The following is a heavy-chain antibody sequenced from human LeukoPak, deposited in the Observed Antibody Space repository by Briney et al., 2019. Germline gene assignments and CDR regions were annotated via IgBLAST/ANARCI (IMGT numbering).Heavy chain of an antibody. CDR2: IRDSGDTT. J-gene: IGHJ4*02. Sequence: GGSLRLSCAASGFTFSSYSMNWVRQAPGKGLEWVSAIRDSGDTTYYADSVKGRFTISRDNSKNTLYLQMNSLRVEDTAVYYCAKGSRIDYDSSGYYDYFDYWGQGTLVTVSS. CDR3: AKGSRIDYDSSGYYDYFDY. CDR1: GFTFSSYS. V-gene: IGHV3-23*01. D-gene: IGHD3-22*01.